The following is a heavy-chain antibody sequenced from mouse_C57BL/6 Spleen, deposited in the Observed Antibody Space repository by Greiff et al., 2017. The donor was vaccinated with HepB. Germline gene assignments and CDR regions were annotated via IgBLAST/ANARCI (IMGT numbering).Heavy chain of an antibody. Sequence: VMLVESGPGLVAPSQSLSITCTVSGFSLTSSAISWVRQPPGKGLEWLGGIWTGGGTNYNSALKSRLSISKDNSKSQVFLQMNSLQTDDTAGYYCARRGGGYDEYFGDWGQGTTLSVA. V-gene: IGHV2-9-1*01. CDR2: IWTGGGT. D-gene: IGHD2-2*01. CDR3: ARRGGGYDEYFGD. CDR1: GFSLTSSA. J-gene: IGHJ2*01.